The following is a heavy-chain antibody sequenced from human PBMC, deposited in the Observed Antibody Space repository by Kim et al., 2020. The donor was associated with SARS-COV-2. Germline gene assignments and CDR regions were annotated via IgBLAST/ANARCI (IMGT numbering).Heavy chain of an antibody. D-gene: IGHD3-10*01. CDR1: GGEVTFSSYM. CDR3: AREKRLRPPASGYGLDV. CDR2: ITSAGNYI. J-gene: IGHJ6*02. V-gene: IGHV3-21*01. Sequence: GGSLRLSCAAAGGEVTFSSYMFTFNWVRQAPGKGLDWVSSITSAGNYIYYSDSVKGRFTISRDVAKQSVFLQMNSLRAEDTAVYFCAREKRLRPPASGYGLDVWGQGTTVTVSS.